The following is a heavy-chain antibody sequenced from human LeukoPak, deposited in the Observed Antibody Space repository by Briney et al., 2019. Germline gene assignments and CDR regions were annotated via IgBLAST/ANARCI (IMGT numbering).Heavy chain of an antibody. Sequence: PGGSLRLSCAASGFTFSSYSMNWVRQAPGKGLEWVSSISSSSSYIYYADSVKGRFTISRDNAKNPLYLQMNSLRAEDTAVYYCARDQDDILTGYSTYFDYWGQGTLVTVSS. CDR2: ISSSSSYI. D-gene: IGHD3-9*01. CDR3: ARDQDDILTGYSTYFDY. V-gene: IGHV3-21*01. CDR1: GFTFSSYS. J-gene: IGHJ4*02.